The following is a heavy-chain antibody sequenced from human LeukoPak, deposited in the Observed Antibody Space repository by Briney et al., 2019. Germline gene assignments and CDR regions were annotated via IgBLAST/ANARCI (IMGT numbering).Heavy chain of an antibody. Sequence: ASVKVSCKASGYTFTSYGISWVRQAPGQGLEWMGWISAYNGNTNYAQKLQGRVTMTTDTSTSTAYMELRSLRSDDTAVYYCARGLSSGYYLWSAAFDIWGQGTVVTVSS. D-gene: IGHD3-22*01. V-gene: IGHV1-18*01. CDR1: GYTFTSYG. J-gene: IGHJ3*02. CDR3: ARGLSSGYYLWSAAFDI. CDR2: ISAYNGNT.